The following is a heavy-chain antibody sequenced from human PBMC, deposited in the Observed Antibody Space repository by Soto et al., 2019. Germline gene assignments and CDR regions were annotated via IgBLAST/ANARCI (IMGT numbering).Heavy chain of an antibody. CDR3: ARDLPRCSGGSCYSWPYYFDY. CDR2: IIPIFGTA. V-gene: IGHV1-69*13. Sequence: AASVKVSCKASGGTFSSYAISWVRQAPGQGLEWMGGIIPIFGTANYAQKFQGRVTITADESTSTAYMELSSLRSEDTAVYYCARDLPRCSGGSCYSWPYYFDYWGQGTLVTVSS. CDR1: GGTFSSYA. J-gene: IGHJ4*02. D-gene: IGHD2-15*01.